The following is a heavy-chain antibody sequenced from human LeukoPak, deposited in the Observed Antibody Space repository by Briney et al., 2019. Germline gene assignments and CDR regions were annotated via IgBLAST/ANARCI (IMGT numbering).Heavy chain of an antibody. CDR1: GFTFSSYE. J-gene: IGHJ4*02. CDR2: ISNSGRTI. Sequence: GGSLRLSCAVSGFTFSSYEMNWVRQAPGKGLEWVSYISNSGRTIYYADSVKGRFTISRDNAKNSLFLQMNSLRVEDTAVYYCARRAIAEGFDYWGQGTLVTVSS. V-gene: IGHV3-48*03. CDR3: ARRAIAEGFDY. D-gene: IGHD6-13*01.